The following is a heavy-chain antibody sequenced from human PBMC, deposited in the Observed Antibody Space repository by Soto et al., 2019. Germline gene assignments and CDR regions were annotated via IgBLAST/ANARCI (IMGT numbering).Heavy chain of an antibody. D-gene: IGHD2-2*01. V-gene: IGHV3-74*01. CDR1: GFTFSGYW. CDR2: ISSDGSSA. CDR3: ARGRPAMPLICDY. Sequence: EVQLVESGGGLVQPGGSLRLSCAASGFTFSGYWMHWVRQAPGKGLVWVSYISSDGSSANFADSVKGRFTISRDNAKNTLYLQMNSLRAEDTAMYYCARGRPAMPLICDYWGQGTLVTVSS. J-gene: IGHJ4*02.